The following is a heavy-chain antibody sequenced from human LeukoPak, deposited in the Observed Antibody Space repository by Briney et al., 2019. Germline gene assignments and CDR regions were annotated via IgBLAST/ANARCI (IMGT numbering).Heavy chain of an antibody. CDR3: AGIRKGYSYGYALDAFDI. D-gene: IGHD5-18*01. V-gene: IGHV4-59*01. J-gene: IGHJ3*02. Sequence: SETLSLTCTVSGATISNYYWSWIRQPPGQGLEWIGYIYYSGSTNYNPSLKSRVTISVDTSKNQFSLKLSSVTAADTAVYSCAGIRKGYSYGYALDAFDIWGQGTMVTVSS. CDR1: GATISNYY. CDR2: IYYSGST.